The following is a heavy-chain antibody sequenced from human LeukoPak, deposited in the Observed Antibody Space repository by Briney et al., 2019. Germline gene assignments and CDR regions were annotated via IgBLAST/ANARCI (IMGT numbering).Heavy chain of an antibody. CDR3: ARGASIAARPEAFDI. J-gene: IGHJ3*02. Sequence: YIYYSGSTNYNPSLKSRVTISVDTSKNQFSLKLSSVTAADTAVYYCARGASIAARPEAFDIWGQGTMVTVSS. D-gene: IGHD6-6*01. V-gene: IGHV4-59*09. CDR2: IYYSGST.